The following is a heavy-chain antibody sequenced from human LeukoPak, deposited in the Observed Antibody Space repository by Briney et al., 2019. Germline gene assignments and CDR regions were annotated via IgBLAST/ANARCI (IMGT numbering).Heavy chain of an antibody. Sequence: SQTLSLTCTVSGGSISSGGYYWSWIRQHPGKGLEWIGYIYYSGSTHYNPSLKSRVTISVDTSKNQFSLKLSSVTAADTAVYYCARARVWGEDLTNWFDPWGQGTLVTVSS. CDR3: ARARVWGEDLTNWFDP. V-gene: IGHV4-31*03. J-gene: IGHJ5*02. CDR2: IYYSGST. CDR1: GGSISSGGYY. D-gene: IGHD3-10*01.